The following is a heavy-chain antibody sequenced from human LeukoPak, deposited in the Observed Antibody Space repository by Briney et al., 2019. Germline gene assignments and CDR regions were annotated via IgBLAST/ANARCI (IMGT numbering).Heavy chain of an antibody. Sequence: GASLRLSCAASGFIFRNYAMSWVRQAPGKGLEGVSAITDIGDTKYYADSVKGRFPISRDNSKDTLYLAMNPLRAEDTAVYYCAKWGDYDILTGYYVSDFWGQGTLVTVSS. CDR2: ITDIGDTK. D-gene: IGHD3-9*01. J-gene: IGHJ4*02. CDR1: GFIFRNYA. V-gene: IGHV3-23*01. CDR3: AKWGDYDILTGYYVSDF.